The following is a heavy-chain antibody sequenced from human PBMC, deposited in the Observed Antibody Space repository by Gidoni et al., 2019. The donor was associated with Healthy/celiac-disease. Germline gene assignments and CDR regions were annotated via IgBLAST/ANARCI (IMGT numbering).Heavy chain of an antibody. CDR2: ISYDGSNK. Sequence: QVQLVESGGGVVQPGRSLSLSCAASGFTLSSSAMHWVRQAPGKGLEWVAVISYDGSNKYYADSVKGRFTISRDNSKNTLYLQMNSLRVEDTAVYYCARDDGDYDILTGYYYYNYGMDVWGQGTTVTVSS. J-gene: IGHJ6*02. CDR1: GFTLSSSA. V-gene: IGHV3-30*01. CDR3: ARDDGDYDILTGYYYYNYGMDV. D-gene: IGHD3-9*01.